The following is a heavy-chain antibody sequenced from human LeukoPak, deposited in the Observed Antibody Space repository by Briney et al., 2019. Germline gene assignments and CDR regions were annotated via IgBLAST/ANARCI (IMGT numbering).Heavy chain of an antibody. V-gene: IGHV1-69*04. J-gene: IGHJ6*02. CDR3: ARDSHYGSGSFYYYYYYGMDV. Sequence: GSSVTVSCKASGGTFSSYAISWVRQAPGQGLEWMGRIIPILGIANYAQKFQGRVTITADKSTSTAYMELSSLRSEDTAVYYCARDSHYGSGSFYYYYYYGMDVWGQGTTVTVSS. D-gene: IGHD3-10*01. CDR1: GGTFSSYA. CDR2: IIPILGIA.